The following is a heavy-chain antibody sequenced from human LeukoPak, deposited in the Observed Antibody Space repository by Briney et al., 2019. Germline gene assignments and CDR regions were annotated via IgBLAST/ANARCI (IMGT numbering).Heavy chain of an antibody. V-gene: IGHV1-69*06. CDR2: IIPIFGTA. D-gene: IGHD3-10*01. Sequence: ASVKVSCKASGGTFSSYAISWVRQAPGQGLEWMGGIIPIFGTANYAQKFQGRVTITADKSTSTAYMELSSLRSEDTAVYYCARAMTYYYGSGSRKDPYYYYGMDVWGKGTTVTVSP. CDR3: ARAMTYYYGSGSRKDPYYYYGMDV. CDR1: GGTFSSYA. J-gene: IGHJ6*04.